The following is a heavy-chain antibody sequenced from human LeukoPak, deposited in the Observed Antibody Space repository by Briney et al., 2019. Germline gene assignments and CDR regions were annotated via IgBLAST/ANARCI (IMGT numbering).Heavy chain of an antibody. Sequence: SETLSLTCNVSGASISSYYWSWIRQPAGKGLEWIGRIYISGTTNYNPSLKSRVTMSVDTSKNTFSLKLNSVTAEDTAVYYCARSDSIIRWFDPWGQGTLVTVSS. J-gene: IGHJ5*02. V-gene: IGHV4-4*07. D-gene: IGHD4-11*01. CDR2: IYISGTT. CDR1: GASISSYY. CDR3: ARSDSIIRWFDP.